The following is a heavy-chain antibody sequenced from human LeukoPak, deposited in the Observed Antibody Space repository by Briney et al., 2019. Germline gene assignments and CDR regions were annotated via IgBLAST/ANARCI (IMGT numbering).Heavy chain of an antibody. Sequence: GGSLTLSCAASGFTFRNYWMSWVRQAPGKGPEWVADIKGDGSKKYYVDSMKGRSTIARDNAEHSLFLQRNSRRVEDTAVYYCVRDGDDLDVWGQGTMVTVSS. J-gene: IGHJ3*01. CDR2: IKGDGSKK. V-gene: IGHV3-7*01. CDR3: VRDGDDLDV. CDR1: GFTFRNYW.